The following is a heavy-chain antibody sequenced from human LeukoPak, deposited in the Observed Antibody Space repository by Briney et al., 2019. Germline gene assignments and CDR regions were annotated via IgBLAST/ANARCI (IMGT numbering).Heavy chain of an antibody. Sequence: PGGSLRLSCAASGFTFSSYSMNWVRQAPGKGLEWVSYISSSSSTIYYADSVKGRFTISRDNAKNSLYLQMNSLRDEDTAVYYCARDRYYYDSSGYYLGRAFDIWGQGTMVTVSS. CDR2: ISSSSSTI. D-gene: IGHD3-22*01. J-gene: IGHJ3*02. CDR1: GFTFSSYS. CDR3: ARDRYYYDSSGYYLGRAFDI. V-gene: IGHV3-48*02.